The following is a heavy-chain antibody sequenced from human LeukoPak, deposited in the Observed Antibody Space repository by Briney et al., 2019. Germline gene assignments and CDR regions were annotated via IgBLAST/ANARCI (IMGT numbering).Heavy chain of an antibody. Sequence: PGGSLRLSCAASGFTFSAYNMNWVRQAPGKGLEWVSFITSSSNSIYYADSVKGRFTISRDNAMNSLYLQMNSLQAENTAVYYCAREKGGTYSDFWRQETLHSVST. CDR1: GFTFSAYN. V-gene: IGHV3-48*01. CDR3: AREKGGTYSDF. D-gene: IGHD1-26*01. J-gene: IGHJ4*02. CDR2: ITSSSNSI.